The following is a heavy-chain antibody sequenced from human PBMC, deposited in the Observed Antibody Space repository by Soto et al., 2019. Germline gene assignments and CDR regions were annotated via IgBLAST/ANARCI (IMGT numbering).Heavy chain of an antibody. CDR1: GFTFSNVW. Sequence: NPGGSLRLSCAASGFTFSNVWMSWVRQAPGKGLEWVGRVKSKSDGATTDYAAPVKGRFTVSRDDSQNTLSLQMDSLKIEDTAVYFCTTAAGVMWGADYWGQGPPVTVSS. CDR2: VKSKSDGATT. V-gene: IGHV3-15*01. D-gene: IGHD1-26*01. J-gene: IGHJ4*02. CDR3: TTAAGVMWGADY.